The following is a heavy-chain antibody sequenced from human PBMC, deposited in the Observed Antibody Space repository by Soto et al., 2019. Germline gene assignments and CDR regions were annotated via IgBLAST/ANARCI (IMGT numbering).Heavy chain of an antibody. CDR1: GFAFSSYW. CDR3: GRDLSGDTTPYFDL. V-gene: IGHV3-74*01. J-gene: IGHJ4*02. D-gene: IGHD1-1*01. CDR2: IYNAGSRT. Sequence: GGSLRLSCAASGFAFSSYWMHWVRQTPGQGPVWVSRIYNAGSRTAYADSVKGRFIISRDNAKNTMYLQMSSLTVEDTAVYYCGRDLSGDTTPYFDLWGQGTLVTVSS.